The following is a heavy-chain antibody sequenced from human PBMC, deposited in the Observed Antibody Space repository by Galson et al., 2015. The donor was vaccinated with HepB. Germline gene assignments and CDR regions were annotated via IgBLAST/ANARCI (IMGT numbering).Heavy chain of an antibody. CDR2: IDPGDSYT. Sequence: QSGAEVKKPGESLKISCKGSGSSFTSYWISWVRQMPGKGLEWMGRIDPGDSYTNYSPSFQGHVTISADKSISTAYLQWSSLKASDTAMYYCARHHCSSTSCYYMDVWGKGTTVTVSS. CDR3: ARHHCSSTSCYYMDV. J-gene: IGHJ6*03. CDR1: GSSFTSYW. D-gene: IGHD2-2*01. V-gene: IGHV5-10-1*01.